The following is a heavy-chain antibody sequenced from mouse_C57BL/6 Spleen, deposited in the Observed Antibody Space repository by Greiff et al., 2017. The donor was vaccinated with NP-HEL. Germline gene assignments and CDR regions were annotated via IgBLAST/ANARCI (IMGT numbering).Heavy chain of an antibody. CDR1: GYTFTSYW. D-gene: IGHD1-1*01. CDR3: ARTTVVADY. CDR2: IYPGSGST. V-gene: IGHV1-55*01. Sequence: QVQLQQSGAELVKPGASVKMSCKASGYTFTSYWITWVKQRPGQGLEWIGDIYPGSGSTNYNEKFKSKATLTVDTSSSTAYMQLSSLTSEVSAVYYCARTTVVADYWGQGTTLTVSS. J-gene: IGHJ2*01.